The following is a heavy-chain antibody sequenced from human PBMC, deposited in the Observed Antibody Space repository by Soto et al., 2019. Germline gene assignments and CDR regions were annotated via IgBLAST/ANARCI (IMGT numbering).Heavy chain of an antibody. V-gene: IGHV4-59*01. D-gene: IGHD4-17*01. CDR2: IYYSGST. CDR1: GGSISSYY. Sequence: SETLSLTCTVSGGSISSYYWSWIRQPPGKGLEWIGYIYYSGSTNYNPSLKSRVTISVDTSKNQFSLKLSSVTAADMAVYYCAGTTVVTTVDYWGQGTLVTVSS. J-gene: IGHJ4*02. CDR3: AGTTVVTTVDY.